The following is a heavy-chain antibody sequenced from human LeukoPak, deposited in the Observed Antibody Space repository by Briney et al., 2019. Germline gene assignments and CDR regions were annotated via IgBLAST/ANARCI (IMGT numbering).Heavy chain of an antibody. D-gene: IGHD3-22*01. CDR3: ALLEDYYDSSGYYYVEAFDI. CDR2: ISSSSSII. J-gene: IGHJ3*02. V-gene: IGHV3-48*04. Sequence: GGSLRLSCAASGFTFSSYSMNWVRRAPGKGLEWVSCISSSSSIIYYADSVKGRFTISRDNAKTSLYLQMNSLRAEDTAVYYCALLEDYYDSSGYYYVEAFDIWGQGTMVTVSS. CDR1: GFTFSSYS.